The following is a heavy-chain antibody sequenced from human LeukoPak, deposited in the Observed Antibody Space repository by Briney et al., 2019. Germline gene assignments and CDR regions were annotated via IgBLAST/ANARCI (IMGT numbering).Heavy chain of an antibody. CDR1: GFTFSSYA. D-gene: IGHD1-26*01. CDR3: AKSFGRGDY. V-gene: IGHV3-30-3*02. CDR2: ISYDGSNK. Sequence: GRSLRLSCAASGFTFSSYAMHWVRQAPGKGLEWVAVISYDGSNKYYADSVKGRFTISRDNSKNTLYLQMNSLRAEDTAVYYCAKSFGRGDYWGQGTLVTVSS. J-gene: IGHJ4*02.